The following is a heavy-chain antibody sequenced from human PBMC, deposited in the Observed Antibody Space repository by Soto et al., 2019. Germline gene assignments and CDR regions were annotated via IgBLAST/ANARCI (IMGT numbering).Heavy chain of an antibody. V-gene: IGHV3-23*01. Sequence: PGGSLTLSCAASGFTFSSYAMSWVRQAPGKGLEWVSAISGSGGSTYYADSVKGRFTISRDNSKNTLYLQMNSLRAEDTAVYYCAKALGVIVVVPAAPSWGQGTLVTVSS. CDR3: AKALGVIVVVPAAPS. J-gene: IGHJ5*02. CDR2: ISGSGGST. CDR1: GFTFSSYA. D-gene: IGHD2-2*01.